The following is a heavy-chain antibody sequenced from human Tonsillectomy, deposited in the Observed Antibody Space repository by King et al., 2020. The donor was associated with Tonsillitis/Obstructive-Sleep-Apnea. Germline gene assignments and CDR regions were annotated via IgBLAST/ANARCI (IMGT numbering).Heavy chain of an antibody. CDR1: GYTFISYW. V-gene: IGHV5-10-1*01. CDR3: AIRYSSSWST. D-gene: IGHD6-13*01. J-gene: IGHJ4*02. CDR2: IDPSDSYT. Sequence: QLVQSGAEVKKPGESLRISCKGSGYTFISYWITWVRQMPGKGLEWMGKIDPSDSYTSYSTSFQGHVTISADKSISTAYLQWSSLKASDTAMYYCAIRYSSSWSTWGQGTLVTVSS.